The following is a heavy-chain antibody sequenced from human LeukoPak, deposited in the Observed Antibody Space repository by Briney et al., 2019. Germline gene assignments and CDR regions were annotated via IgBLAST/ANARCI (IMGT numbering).Heavy chain of an antibody. CDR3: ARDFHSSGWPSIDY. CDR2: ISSSSSYI. Sequence: PGGSLRLSCAAYGFTFSSYSMNWVRQAPGKGLEWVSSISSSSSYIYYADSVKGRFTISRDNAKNSLYLQMNSLRAEDTAVYYCARDFHSSGWPSIDYWGQGTLVTFSS. J-gene: IGHJ4*02. CDR1: GFTFSSYS. V-gene: IGHV3-21*01. D-gene: IGHD6-19*01.